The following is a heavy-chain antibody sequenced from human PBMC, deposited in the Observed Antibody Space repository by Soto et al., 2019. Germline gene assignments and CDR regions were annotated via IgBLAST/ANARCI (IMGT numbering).Heavy chain of an antibody. CDR1: GYSFTSYW. CDR3: ARLGDIVVVPAAYYYYYYGMDV. V-gene: IGHV5-10-1*01. CDR2: IDPSDSYT. J-gene: IGHJ6*02. D-gene: IGHD2-2*01. Sequence: GESLNISCRGSGYSFTSYWISWVRQMPGKGLEWMGRIDPSDSYTNYSPSFQGHVTISADKSISTAYLQWSSLKASDTAMYYCARLGDIVVVPAAYYYYYYGMDVWGQGTTVTVSS.